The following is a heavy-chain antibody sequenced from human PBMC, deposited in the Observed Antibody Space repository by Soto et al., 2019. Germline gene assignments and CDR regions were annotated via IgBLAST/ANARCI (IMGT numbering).Heavy chain of an antibody. Sequence: SETLSLTCAVYGGSFSGYYWSWIRQPPGKGLEWIGEINHSGSTNYNPSLKSRVTISVDTSKNQFSLKLSSVTAADTAVYYCAEQIRNYDSSGYVDYWGQGTLVTVSS. CDR2: INHSGST. CDR3: AEQIRNYDSSGYVDY. D-gene: IGHD3-22*01. CDR1: GGSFSGYY. V-gene: IGHV4-34*01. J-gene: IGHJ4*02.